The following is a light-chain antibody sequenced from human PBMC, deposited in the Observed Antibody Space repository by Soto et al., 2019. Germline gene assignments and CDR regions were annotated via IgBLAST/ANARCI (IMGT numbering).Light chain of an antibody. V-gene: IGKV3-15*01. J-gene: IGKJ5*01. CDR2: GAS. CDR1: QSVSSN. CDR3: QQYDNWPIT. Sequence: EIVMTQSPATLSVSPGERATLSCRASQSVSSNLAWYQQKPGQAPRLLIYGASTRATGIPARFSGSGSGTECTLTISSLQSEDFAVFCCQQYDNWPITFGQGTRLEIK.